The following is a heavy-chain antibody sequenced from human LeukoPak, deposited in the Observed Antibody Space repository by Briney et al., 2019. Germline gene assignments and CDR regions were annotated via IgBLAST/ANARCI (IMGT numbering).Heavy chain of an antibody. D-gene: IGHD2-21*02. V-gene: IGHV4-4*07. J-gene: IGHJ4*02. CDR3: ARVQGVTETLYYFDY. CDR2: IYTSGTT. CDR1: GGSISSYY. Sequence: SETLSLTCTASGGSISSYYWSWIRQPAGKGLEWIGRIYTSGTTNYNPSLKSRVTMSVDTSKNQFPLRLSSVTAADTAVYYCARVQGVTETLYYFDYWGQGTLVTVSS.